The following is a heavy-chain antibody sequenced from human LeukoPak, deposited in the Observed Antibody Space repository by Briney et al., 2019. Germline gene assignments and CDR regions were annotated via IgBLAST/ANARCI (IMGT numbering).Heavy chain of an antibody. CDR1: GYTFTSYA. Sequence: ASVKVSCKASGYTFTSYAMNWVRQAPGQGLEWMVIINPSGGSTSHAQKFQGRVAMTRDMSTSTVYMELSSLRSEDTAVYYCARGGFKSGSYLHYFDYWGQGTLVTVSS. J-gene: IGHJ4*02. CDR2: INPSGGST. V-gene: IGHV1-46*01. CDR3: ARGGFKSGSYLHYFDY. D-gene: IGHD1-26*01.